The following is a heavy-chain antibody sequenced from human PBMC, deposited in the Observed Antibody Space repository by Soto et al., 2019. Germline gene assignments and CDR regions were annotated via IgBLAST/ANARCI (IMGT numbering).Heavy chain of an antibody. V-gene: IGHV3-30*18. CDR3: AKDVLRFLEWLAFYGLDC. D-gene: IGHD3-3*01. Sequence: LRLSCAASGFTFSSYGMHWVRQAPGKGLEWVAVISYDGSNKYYADSVKGRFTISRDNSKNTLYLQMNSLRAEDTAVYYCAKDVLRFLEWLAFYGLDCPGQGTTVTVSS. CDR1: GFTFSSYG. J-gene: IGHJ6*02. CDR2: ISYDGSNK.